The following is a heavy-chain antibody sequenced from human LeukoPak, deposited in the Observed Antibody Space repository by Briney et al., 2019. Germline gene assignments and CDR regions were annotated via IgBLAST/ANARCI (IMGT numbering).Heavy chain of an antibody. CDR1: GFAFSSFY. CDR3: ARGRGNYY. J-gene: IGHJ4*02. Sequence: GGSLRRSCAASGFAFSSFYMSWVRQGPGKGLEWVANINQDGSEKYYVDSVKGRFTISRDNAKNSLYLQMNSLRAEEMAVYYCARGRGNYYWGQGTLVTVSS. CDR2: INQDGSEK. D-gene: IGHD1-1*01. V-gene: IGHV3-7*04.